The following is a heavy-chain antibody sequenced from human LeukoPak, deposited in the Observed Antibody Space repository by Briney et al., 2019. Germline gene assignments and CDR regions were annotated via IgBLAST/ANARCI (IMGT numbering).Heavy chain of an antibody. CDR2: IDYRGRT. D-gene: IGHD5-18*01. CDR3: VRRVNTYGGWFDR. Sequence: SETLSLTCSISGDSISSSNFHWGWIRPSPGKGLEWIGTIDYRGRTFYNPSLNNRVTISADTSRNQLSLKLSSVTATDTAIYYCVRRVNTYGGWFDRWGQGALVTVSS. V-gene: IGHV4-39*01. CDR1: GDSISSSNFH. J-gene: IGHJ5*02.